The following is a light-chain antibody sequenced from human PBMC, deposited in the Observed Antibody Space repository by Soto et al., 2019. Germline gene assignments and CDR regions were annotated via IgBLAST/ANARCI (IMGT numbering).Light chain of an antibody. V-gene: IGKV3-20*01. Sequence: EIVLTQSPGTLSLSPGERATLSCRASQSVRSSYLTWYQQNPGQPPRFLTYDATNRATGIPDRFSGSGSGTDFTLTIRRLEPEDFAVYYCQLYGSSPWTFGQGTKVEIK. CDR1: QSVRSSY. CDR2: DAT. J-gene: IGKJ1*01. CDR3: QLYGSSPWT.